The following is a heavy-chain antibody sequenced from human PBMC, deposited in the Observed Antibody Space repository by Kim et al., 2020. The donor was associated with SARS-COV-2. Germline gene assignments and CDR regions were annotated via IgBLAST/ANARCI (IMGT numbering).Heavy chain of an antibody. V-gene: IGHV4-38-2*02. CDR3: QRMVRSGPFDY. CDR1: GYSVSTDYY. CDR2: IYHTGKT. Sequence: SETLSLTCTVSGYSVSTDYYWGWIRQPPGKGLEWIGSIYHTGKTYYNPYLKSRVTISIDTSRNQFSLKVNSVTAADTAMYYCQRMVRSGPFDYWGQGTLVTGSS. D-gene: IGHD3-3*01. J-gene: IGHJ4*02.